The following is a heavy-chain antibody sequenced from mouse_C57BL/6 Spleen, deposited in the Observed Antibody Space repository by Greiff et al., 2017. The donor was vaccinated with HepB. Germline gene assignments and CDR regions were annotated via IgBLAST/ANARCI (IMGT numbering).Heavy chain of an antibody. V-gene: IGHV1-64*01. CDR2: IYPNSGST. J-gene: IGHJ4*01. D-gene: IGHD2-4*01. Sequence: QVQLQQPGAELVKPGASVKLSCKASGYTFTSYWMHWVKQRPGQGLEWIGMIYPNSGSTNYNEKFKSKATLTVDKSSSTAYMQLSSLTSEDSAVYYCAKGGYDSVGYAMDYWGQGTSVTVSS. CDR3: AKGGYDSVGYAMDY. CDR1: GYTFTSYW.